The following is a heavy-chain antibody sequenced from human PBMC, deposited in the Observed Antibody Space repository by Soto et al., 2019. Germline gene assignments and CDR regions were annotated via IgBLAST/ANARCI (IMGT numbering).Heavy chain of an antibody. CDR3: ASWPNSGSYYETMYYFDY. Sequence: ASVKVSCKASGYTFTSYYMHWVRQAPEQGLEWMGIINPSGGSTSYAQKFQGRVTMTRDTSTSTVYMELSSLRSEDTAVYYCASWPNSGSYYETMYYFDYWGQGTLVTVSS. CDR2: INPSGGST. J-gene: IGHJ4*02. CDR1: GYTFTSYY. V-gene: IGHV1-46*01. D-gene: IGHD1-26*01.